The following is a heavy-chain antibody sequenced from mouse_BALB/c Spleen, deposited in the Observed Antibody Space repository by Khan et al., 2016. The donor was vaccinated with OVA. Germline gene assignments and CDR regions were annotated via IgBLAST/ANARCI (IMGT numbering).Heavy chain of an antibody. Sequence: QVQLKESGPGLVAPSQSLSITCTVSGFSLTSYGVHWVRQPPGKGLEWLGTIWAGGSTNYNSALMSRLSIIKDNSKSQVFLKMNSLQTDDTAIYYCAREVYYDSLYYFDYWGQGTALTVSS. CDR2: IWAGGST. D-gene: IGHD2-4*01. CDR3: AREVYYDSLYYFDY. V-gene: IGHV2-9*02. J-gene: IGHJ2*01. CDR1: GFSLTSYG.